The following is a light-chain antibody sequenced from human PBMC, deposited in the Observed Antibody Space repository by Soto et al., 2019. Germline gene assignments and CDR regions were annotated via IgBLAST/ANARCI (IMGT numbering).Light chain of an antibody. CDR3: SSFTRSTTYV. J-gene: IGLJ1*01. CDR2: DVS. Sequence: QSALTQPASVSGSPGQSITISCTGTSSDVGGYNYVSWYQQHPGKAPKVMIYDVSNRPSGVPNRFSGSKSGDTASLTISGLQAEDEADYYCSSFTRSTTYVFGTGTKLTVL. CDR1: SSDVGGYNY. V-gene: IGLV2-14*03.